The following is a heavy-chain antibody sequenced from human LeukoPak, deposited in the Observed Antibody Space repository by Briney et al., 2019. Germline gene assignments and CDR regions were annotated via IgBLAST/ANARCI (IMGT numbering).Heavy chain of an antibody. Sequence: GGSLRLSCAGSGFTFTNFAMNWVRQAPGKGLEWVSSISSSSSYIYYADSVKGRFTISRDNAKNSLYLQMNSLRAEDTAVYYCARYYYDSSAMGYWGQGTLVTVSS. J-gene: IGHJ4*02. CDR3: ARYYYDSSAMGY. V-gene: IGHV3-21*01. D-gene: IGHD3-22*01. CDR2: ISSSSSYI. CDR1: GFTFTNFA.